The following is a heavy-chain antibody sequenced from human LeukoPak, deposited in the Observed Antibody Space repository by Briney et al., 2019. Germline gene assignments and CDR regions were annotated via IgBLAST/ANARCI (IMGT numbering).Heavy chain of an antibody. CDR2: IKQDGSEK. CDR1: GFTFSSYW. D-gene: IGHD2-21*01. Sequence: GGSLRLSCAASGFTFSSYWMSWVRQAPGKGLEWVANIKQDGSEKYYVDSVKGRFTISRDNARNSLSLQMNSLRAEATAVYYCARDRRGGDLDNWGQGTLVTVSS. V-gene: IGHV3-7*01. J-gene: IGHJ4*02. CDR3: ARDRRGGDLDN.